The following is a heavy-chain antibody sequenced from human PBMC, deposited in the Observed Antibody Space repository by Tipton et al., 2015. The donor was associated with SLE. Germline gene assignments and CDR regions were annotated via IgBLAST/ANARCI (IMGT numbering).Heavy chain of an antibody. CDR3: ARVDYPREMSSFDY. CDR1: GFTFRRHW. CDR2: IKSDGSRP. D-gene: IGHD5-12*01. V-gene: IGHV3-74*02. Sequence: VQLVQSGGGVVQPGGSLRLSCAASGFTFRRHWMHWVRQAPGKGLVWVSRIKSDGSRPTYADSVKGRFTISRDNAMNTLYLQMNSLRDEDTAVYYCARVDYPREMSSFDYWGQGSLVIVSS. J-gene: IGHJ4*02.